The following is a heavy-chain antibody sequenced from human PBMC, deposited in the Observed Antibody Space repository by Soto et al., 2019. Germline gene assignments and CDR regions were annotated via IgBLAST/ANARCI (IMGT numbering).Heavy chain of an antibody. CDR1: GFSVSNNY. CDR3: AGGVGYPFDY. D-gene: IGHD1-1*01. Sequence: EVQLVESGGGLIQPGGSLRLSCAASGFSVSNNYMSWVRQAPGKGLEWVSVFFPGGSTYYAASVKGRFTISRDNSKNTVYLQMNSLRGEDTAVYYCAGGVGYPFDYWGQGTLVTVSS. V-gene: IGHV3-53*01. CDR2: FFPGGST. J-gene: IGHJ4*02.